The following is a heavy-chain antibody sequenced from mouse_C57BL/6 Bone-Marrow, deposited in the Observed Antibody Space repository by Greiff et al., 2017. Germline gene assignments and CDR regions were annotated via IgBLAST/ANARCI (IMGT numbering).Heavy chain of an antibody. D-gene: IGHD2-3*01. CDR3: ARYPDGYYGRYWSYDV. CDR1: GFTFTDYY. Sequence: EVMLVESGGGLVQPGGSLSLSCAASGFTFTDYYMSWVRQPPGKALEWLGFIRNKANGNTTEYSASVKGRFTIARVNSQSILYLQMNAMRAEDSATYDCARYPDGYYGRYWSYDVWGTGTTVTVSS. CDR2: IRNKANGNTT. J-gene: IGHJ1*03. V-gene: IGHV7-3*01.